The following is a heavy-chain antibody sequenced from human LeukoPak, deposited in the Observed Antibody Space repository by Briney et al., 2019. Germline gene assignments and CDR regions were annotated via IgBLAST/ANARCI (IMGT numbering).Heavy chain of an antibody. D-gene: IGHD5-18*01. CDR1: GFTFSSYW. V-gene: IGHV3-7*01. Sequence: RGSLRLSCAASGFTFSSYWMSWVRQAPGKGLEWVANIKQDGSEKYYVDSVKGRFTISRDNAKNSLYLQMNSLRAEDTAVYYCARDHVDTVGSYFDYWGQGTLVTVSS. CDR3: ARDHVDTVGSYFDY. J-gene: IGHJ4*02. CDR2: IKQDGSEK.